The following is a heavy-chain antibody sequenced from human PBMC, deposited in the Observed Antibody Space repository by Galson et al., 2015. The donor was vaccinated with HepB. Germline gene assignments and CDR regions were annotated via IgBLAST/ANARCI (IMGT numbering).Heavy chain of an antibody. CDR1: GFTFSSYG. Sequence: SLRLSCAASGFTFSSYGMHWVRQAPGKGLEWVAVIWYDGSNKYYADSVKGRFTISRDNSKNTLYLQMNSLRAEDTAVYYCAKDGRIAAALLVGYFQHWGQGTLVTVSS. J-gene: IGHJ1*01. CDR3: AKDGRIAAALLVGYFQH. V-gene: IGHV3-33*06. CDR2: IWYDGSNK. D-gene: IGHD6-13*01.